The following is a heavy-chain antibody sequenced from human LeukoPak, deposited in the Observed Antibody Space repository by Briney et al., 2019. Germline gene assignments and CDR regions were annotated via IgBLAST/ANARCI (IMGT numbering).Heavy chain of an antibody. CDR3: ARGRGWELLDY. CDR1: VGSFSGYY. J-gene: IGHJ4*02. V-gene: IGHV4-34*01. D-gene: IGHD1-26*01. CDR2: INHSGST. Sequence: SETLSLTSALYVGSFSGYYWSWMRQPPRKGLEWIGEINHSGSTNYNPSLKSRVTISVDTSKKQFSLKLSSVTAEDTAVYYCARGRGWELLDYWGQGTLVTVSS.